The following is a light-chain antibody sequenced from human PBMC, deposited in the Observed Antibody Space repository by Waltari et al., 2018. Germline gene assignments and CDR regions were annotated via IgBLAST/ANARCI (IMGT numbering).Light chain of an antibody. CDR2: HMA. CDR3: LVRDSSSYQWV. J-gene: IGLJ3*02. V-gene: IGLV3-21*04. CDR1: NIGDRS. Sequence: GGINIGDRSGHWYQDAPGPATVLIIYHMAVRPSGIPERFSGSKSGDTANLTISRVEVGDEAHDYCLVRDSSSYQWVFGGGTKLTVL.